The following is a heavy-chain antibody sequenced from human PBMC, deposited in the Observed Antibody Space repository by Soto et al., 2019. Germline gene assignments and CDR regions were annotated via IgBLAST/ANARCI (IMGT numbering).Heavy chain of an antibody. J-gene: IGHJ6*02. Sequence: AAVKVSCKSSGYTFTSYGISWVRQAPGQGXEWMGWISAYNGNTNYAQKLQGRVTMTTDTSTSTAYMELRSLRSDDTAVYYCARDAHYCTNGVCYTAGYYYYGMDVWGQGTTVTVSS. CDR1: GYTFTSYG. CDR2: ISAYNGNT. CDR3: ARDAHYCTNGVCYTAGYYYYGMDV. D-gene: IGHD2-8*01. V-gene: IGHV1-18*04.